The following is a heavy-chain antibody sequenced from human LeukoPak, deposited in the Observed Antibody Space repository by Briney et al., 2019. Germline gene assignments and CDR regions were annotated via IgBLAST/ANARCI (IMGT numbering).Heavy chain of an antibody. J-gene: IGHJ4*02. CDR2: IYYSGST. CDR1: GGSISSSSYY. Sequence: PSETLSLTCTVSGGSISSSSYYWGWIRQPPGKGLEWIGSIYYSGSTYYNPSLKSRVTISVDTSKNQFSLKLSSVTAADTAVYYCARHISRGGATMFDYWGQGTLVTVSS. D-gene: IGHD1-26*01. V-gene: IGHV4-39*01. CDR3: ARHISRGGATMFDY.